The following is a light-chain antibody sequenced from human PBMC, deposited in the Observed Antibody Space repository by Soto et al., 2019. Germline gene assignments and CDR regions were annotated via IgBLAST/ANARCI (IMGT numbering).Light chain of an antibody. CDR1: QSVSSN. V-gene: IGKV3-15*01. CDR2: GAS. Sequence: EIVMTQSPATLSVSPGERATLSCRASQSVSSNLAWYQQKPGQAPRLLIYGASTRATGIPARFSGSGSGTEFTLTINSLQSEDFAVYYCQQYNNWLSLTFGGGTKVDNK. J-gene: IGKJ4*01. CDR3: QQYNNWLSLT.